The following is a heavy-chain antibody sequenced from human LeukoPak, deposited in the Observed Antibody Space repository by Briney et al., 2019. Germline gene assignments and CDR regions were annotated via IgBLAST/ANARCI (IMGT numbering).Heavy chain of an antibody. D-gene: IGHD3-16*01. CDR3: ARAGPDDYVWDY. CDR1: GGSISSYY. CDR2: IYYSGGT. Sequence: PSETLSLTCTVSGGSISSYYWSWIRQPPGKGLEWIGYIYYSGGTNYNPSLKSRVTISVDTSKNQFSLKLSSVTAADTAVYYCARAGPDDYVWDYWGQGTLVTVSS. V-gene: IGHV4-59*01. J-gene: IGHJ4*02.